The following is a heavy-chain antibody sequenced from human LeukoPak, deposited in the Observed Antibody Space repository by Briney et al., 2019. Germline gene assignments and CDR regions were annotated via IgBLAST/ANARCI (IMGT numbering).Heavy chain of an antibody. CDR3: ARRLARRGYGDYCDY. V-gene: IGHV4-59*08. J-gene: IGHJ4*02. CDR1: GGXISGYY. D-gene: IGHD4-17*01. Sequence: SETLSLTCNVSGGXISGYYCSWIRQPPGKGLEWIGYISHSGSTNYNPPLKSRVTISVDTSKNQFSLKLSSVTAADTAVYYCARRLARRGYGDYCDYWGQGTLVTVSS. CDR2: ISHSGST.